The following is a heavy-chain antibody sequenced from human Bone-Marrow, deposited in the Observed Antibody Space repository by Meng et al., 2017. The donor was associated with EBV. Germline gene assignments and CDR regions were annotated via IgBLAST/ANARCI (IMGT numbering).Heavy chain of an antibody. CDR3: ARDSDILTGPGGY. CDR1: GGTFSSYA. J-gene: IGHJ4*02. D-gene: IGHD3-9*01. Sequence: QVQLVRLGAEVKKPGPSVKVSVKAPGGTFSSYAISWVRQAPGQGLEWMGGIIPIFGTANYAQKFQGRVTITADESTSTAYMELSSLRSEDTAVYYCARDSDILTGPGGYWGQGTLVTVSS. V-gene: IGHV1-69*01. CDR2: IIPIFGTA.